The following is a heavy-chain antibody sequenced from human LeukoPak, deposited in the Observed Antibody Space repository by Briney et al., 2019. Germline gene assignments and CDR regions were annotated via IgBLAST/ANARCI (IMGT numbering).Heavy chain of an antibody. V-gene: IGHV3-48*04. D-gene: IGHD3-10*02. Sequence: GGSLRHSCAASGFTFSSYGMSWVRQAPGKGLEWVSAISSSGSTIYYADSVKGRFTISRDNAKNSLYLQMNSLRAEDTAVYYCAELGITMIGGVWGKGTTVTISS. CDR1: GFTFSSYG. CDR3: AELGITMIGGV. CDR2: ISSSGSTI. J-gene: IGHJ6*04.